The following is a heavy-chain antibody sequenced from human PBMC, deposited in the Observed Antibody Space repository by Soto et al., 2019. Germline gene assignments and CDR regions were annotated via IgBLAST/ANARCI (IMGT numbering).Heavy chain of an antibody. CDR3: VRQGIGVLHGLVDV. CDR2: FRSGGGT. D-gene: IGHD3-10*01. V-gene: IGHV4-59*08. CDR1: GDSINSYH. Sequence: PSETLSLTCTVSGDSINSYHLAWIPQPPGKGLEWIGYFRSGGGTSYNPTLNSRVAISADTSMKQFSLRLSSVTAADTAVYYCVRQGIGVLHGLVDVWGQGTTVTVS. J-gene: IGHJ6*02.